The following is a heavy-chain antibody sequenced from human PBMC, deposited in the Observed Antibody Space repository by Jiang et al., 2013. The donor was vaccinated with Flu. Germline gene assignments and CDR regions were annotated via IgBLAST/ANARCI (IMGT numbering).Heavy chain of an antibody. CDR1: GYSISSSYY. CDR2: IYQTGST. V-gene: IGHV4-38-2*02. J-gene: IGHJ4*02. CDR3: AREAPQPWYPDY. D-gene: IGHD2-15*01. Sequence: LLKPSETLSLTCAVSGYSISSSYYWGWIRQPPGKGLEWIATIYQTGSTYYNPSLKSRVTMSVDTSKNQFSLRLSSVTAADTAVYFCAREAPQPWYPDYWGQGTLVSVSS.